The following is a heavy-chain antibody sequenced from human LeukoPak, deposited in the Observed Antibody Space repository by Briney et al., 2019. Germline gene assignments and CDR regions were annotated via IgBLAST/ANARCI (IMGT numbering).Heavy chain of an antibody. CDR1: GYTFTSYA. V-gene: IGHV7-4-1*02. CDR3: ARDRSSGWYGASAFDI. CDR2: TNTNTGNP. Sequence: ASVKVSCKASGYTFTSYAMNWVRQAPGQGLEWMGWTNTNTGNPTYAQGFTGRFVFSLDTSVSTAYLQISSLKAEDTAVYYCARDRSSGWYGASAFDIWGQGTMVTVSS. D-gene: IGHD6-19*01. J-gene: IGHJ3*02.